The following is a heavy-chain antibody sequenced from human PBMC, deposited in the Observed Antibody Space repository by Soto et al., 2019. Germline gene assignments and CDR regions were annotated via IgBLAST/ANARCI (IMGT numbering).Heavy chain of an antibody. Sequence: SETLSLTCTVSGGSISSGDYYWSWIRQPPGKGLEWIGYIYYSGSPYYNPSLKSRVTISVDTSKNQFSLKLSSVTAADTAVYYCARGSTLRDIVVVPAAINGLGYNWFDPWGQGTLVTVSS. CDR3: ARGSTLRDIVVVPAAINGLGYNWFDP. CDR1: GGSISSGDYY. CDR2: IYYSGSP. V-gene: IGHV4-30-4*01. J-gene: IGHJ5*02. D-gene: IGHD2-2*02.